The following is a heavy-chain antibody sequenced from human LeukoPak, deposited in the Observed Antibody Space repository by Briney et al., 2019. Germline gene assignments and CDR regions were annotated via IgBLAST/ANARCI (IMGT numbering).Heavy chain of an antibody. J-gene: IGHJ6*02. CDR3: AKVDGDYYYYGMDV. D-gene: IGHD4-17*01. Sequence: GGSLRLSCAASGFTFSSYAMGWVRQAPGKGLEWVSAIGGSCGSTYYAASVRGRFTISRDNSKNTLFLQMNSLRAEDTAIYYCAKVDGDYYYYGMDVWGQGTTVTVSS. V-gene: IGHV3-23*01. CDR1: GFTFSSYA. CDR2: IGGSCGST.